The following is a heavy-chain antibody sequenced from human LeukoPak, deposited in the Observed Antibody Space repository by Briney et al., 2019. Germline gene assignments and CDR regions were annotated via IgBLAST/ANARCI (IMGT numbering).Heavy chain of an antibody. CDR3: ARGGNVDTTVLRGSKNNWFDP. Sequence: PSETLSLTCTVSGGSISSGGRYWNWIRQHPGKGLEWIGEINHSGSTNYNPPLKSRVTISVDTSKNQFSLKLSSVTVADTAVYYCARGGNVDTTVLRGSKNNWFDPWGQGTLVTVSS. V-gene: IGHV4-31*03. CDR1: GGSISSGGRY. CDR2: INHSGST. J-gene: IGHJ5*02. D-gene: IGHD5-18*01.